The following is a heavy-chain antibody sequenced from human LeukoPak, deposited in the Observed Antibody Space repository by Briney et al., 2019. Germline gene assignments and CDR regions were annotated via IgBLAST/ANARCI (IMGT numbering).Heavy chain of an antibody. D-gene: IGHD1-26*01. CDR3: ARGLYSGSYYFDY. V-gene: IGHV4-59*12. J-gene: IGHJ4*02. CDR2: IYYSGST. Sequence: ETLSLTCTVSGGSISSYYWSWIRQPPGKGLEWIGYIYYSGSTNYNPSLKSRVTMSVDTSKNQFSLKLSSVTAADTAVYYCARGLYSGSYYFDYWGQGTLVTVSS. CDR1: GGSISSYY.